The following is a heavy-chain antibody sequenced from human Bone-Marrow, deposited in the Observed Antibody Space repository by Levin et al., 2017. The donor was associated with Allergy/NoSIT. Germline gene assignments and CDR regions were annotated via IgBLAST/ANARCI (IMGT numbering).Heavy chain of an antibody. CDR3: ARLMPTGDFWSGYHPLGMDV. V-gene: IGHV5-51*01. CDR1: GYSFTSYW. Sequence: SGGSLRLSCKGSGYSFTSYWIGWVRQMPGKGLEWMGIIYPGDSDTRYSPSFQGQVTISADKSISTAYLQWSSLKASDTAMYYCARLMPTGDFWSGYHPLGMDVWGQGTTVTVSS. J-gene: IGHJ6*02. D-gene: IGHD3-3*01. CDR2: IYPGDSDT.